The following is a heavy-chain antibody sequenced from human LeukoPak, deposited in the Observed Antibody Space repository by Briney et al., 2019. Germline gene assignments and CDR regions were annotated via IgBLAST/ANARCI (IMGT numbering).Heavy chain of an antibody. CDR1: GFTFSTYS. J-gene: IGHJ4*01. Sequence: GGSLRLSCAASGFTFSTYSMNWVRQAPGKGLEWVSSISSSSSSIYYSDSVKGRFTVSRDNAKNSLYLQMNSLRDEDTAVYYCAGSLRGGGWYMYWGQEPWSPSPQ. CDR3: AGSLRGGGWYMY. D-gene: IGHD6-19*01. CDR2: ISSSSSSI. V-gene: IGHV3-21*01.